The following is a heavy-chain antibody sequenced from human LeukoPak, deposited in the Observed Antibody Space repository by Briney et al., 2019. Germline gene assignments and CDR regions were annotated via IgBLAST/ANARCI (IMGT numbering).Heavy chain of an antibody. CDR3: ARGGGGLLFDP. J-gene: IGHJ5*02. Sequence: TTSETLSLTCTVSGGSISSGDYYWNWIRQPPGKGLEWIGYIYYSGSTYYNPSLRSRVTISVDTSNNHFSLKLSSVTAADTAVYYCARGGGGLLFDPWGQGTLVTVSS. CDR2: IYYSGST. D-gene: IGHD2-21*02. V-gene: IGHV4-30-4*08. CDR1: GGSISSGDYY.